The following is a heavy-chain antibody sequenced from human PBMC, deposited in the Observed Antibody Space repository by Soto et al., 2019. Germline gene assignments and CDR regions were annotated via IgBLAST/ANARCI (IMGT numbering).Heavy chain of an antibody. CDR2: INPNSGGT. CDR3: ASDPWGGGVYGMDV. D-gene: IGHD3-16*01. V-gene: IGHV1-2*04. J-gene: IGHJ6*02. CDR1: GYTFTGYY. Sequence: QVQLVQSGAEVKKPGASVKVSCKASGYTFTGYYMHWVRQAPGQGLEWMGWINPNSGGTNYAQKFQGWVTMTRDTSISTAYMGLGRLRTDDTAGYYCASDPWGGGVYGMDVWGQGTTVTVSS.